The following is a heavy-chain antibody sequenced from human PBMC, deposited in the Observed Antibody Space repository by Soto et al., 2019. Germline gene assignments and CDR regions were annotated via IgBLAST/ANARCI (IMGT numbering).Heavy chain of an antibody. CDR2: IYYSGST. V-gene: IGHV4-31*03. Sequence: QVQLQASGPGLVKPSQTLSLTCTVSGGSISSGGYYWSWIRQHPGKGLEWIGYIYYSGSTYYNPSLKSRVTISVATSKNQFSLKMSSVTAADTAVYYCASVAVGIAVAGNSGAFDIWGQGTMVTVSS. J-gene: IGHJ3*02. CDR1: GGSISSGGYY. D-gene: IGHD6-19*01. CDR3: ASVAVGIAVAGNSGAFDI.